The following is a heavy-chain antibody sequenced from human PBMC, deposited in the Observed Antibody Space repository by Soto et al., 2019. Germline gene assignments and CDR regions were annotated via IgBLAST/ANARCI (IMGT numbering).Heavy chain of an antibody. Sequence: EVQLVESGGGLVKPGGSLRLSCAASGFTFTHAWMYWVRQAPGKGLEWVGRIKSKTDGGTTDHAAPVKGRFTISRDDSKNTVYLQMNSLKSEDSAVYYCIYYYDSGTYFHVDYWGQGTLVTVSS. CDR3: IYYYDSGTYFHVDY. J-gene: IGHJ4*02. V-gene: IGHV3-15*01. CDR2: IKSKTDGGTT. D-gene: IGHD3-22*01. CDR1: GFTFTHAW.